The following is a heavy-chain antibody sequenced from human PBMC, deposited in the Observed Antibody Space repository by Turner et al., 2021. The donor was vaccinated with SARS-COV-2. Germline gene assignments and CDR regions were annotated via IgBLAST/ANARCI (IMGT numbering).Heavy chain of an antibody. Sequence: QVQLQQWGAGLLKPSENLSLTCGVYGGSFSGYYWRWIRQPPGKGLEWIGEIDQRGSTNYNPSLKSRVTISGDTSKNQFSLKLSSVTAADTAVYYCARSWGGILTGYSFDPWGQGTLVTVSS. CDR1: GGSFSGYY. CDR2: IDQRGST. J-gene: IGHJ5*02. V-gene: IGHV4-34*01. CDR3: ARSWGGILTGYSFDP. D-gene: IGHD3-9*01.